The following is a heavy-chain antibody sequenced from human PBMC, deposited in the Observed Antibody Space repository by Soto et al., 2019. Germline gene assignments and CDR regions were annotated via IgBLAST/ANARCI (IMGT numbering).Heavy chain of an antibody. CDR3: ARKDYYDSGTYYFDY. J-gene: IGHJ4*02. D-gene: IGHD3-22*01. V-gene: IGHV1-3*01. CDR1: GYTFNKYP. Sequence: ASVKVSCKTSGYTFNKYPIHWVRQAPGQGLEWMGWINPGNGDTGYSQKFQDRVTITRDTSASTAYMDLSSLRSEDTAVYYCARKDYYDSGTYYFDYWGQGTLVTVSS. CDR2: INPGNGDT.